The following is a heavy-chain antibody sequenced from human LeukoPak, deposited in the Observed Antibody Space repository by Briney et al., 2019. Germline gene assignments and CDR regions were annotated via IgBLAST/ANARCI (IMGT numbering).Heavy chain of an antibody. CDR1: GGSISSSSYY. Sequence: SETLSLTCTVSGGSISSSSYYWGWIRQPPGKGLEWIGEISHSGSTNYNPSLKSRVTISVDTSKNQFSLKLSSVTAADTAVYYCAILHIQLLYGYWFDPWGQGTLVTVSS. CDR3: AILHIQLLYGYWFDP. D-gene: IGHD2-2*02. J-gene: IGHJ5*02. V-gene: IGHV4-39*07. CDR2: ISHSGST.